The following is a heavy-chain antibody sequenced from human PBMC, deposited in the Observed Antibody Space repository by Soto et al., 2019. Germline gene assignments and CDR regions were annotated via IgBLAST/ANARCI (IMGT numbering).Heavy chain of an antibody. Sequence: EVKLLESGGGLVQPGGSLRLSCGVSGFTVTSNGVSWVRQAPGKGLEWISTLTGSSSNIYYADSVKGRFAISRDNSRNTLYLQMNSLTAEDTAVYYCANGRATYGLLTHDYWGQGTLVTVSS. V-gene: IGHV3-23*01. CDR3: ANGRATYGLLTHDY. J-gene: IGHJ4*02. D-gene: IGHD3-10*01. CDR2: LTGSSSNI. CDR1: GFTVTSNG.